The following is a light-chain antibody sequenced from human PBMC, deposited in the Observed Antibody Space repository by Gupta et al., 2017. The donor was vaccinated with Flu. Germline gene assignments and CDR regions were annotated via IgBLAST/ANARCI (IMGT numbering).Light chain of an antibody. CDR2: RNR. CDR3: QAWTSNNQGV. J-gene: IGLJ3*02. V-gene: IGLV3-9*01. Sequence: GQTATITCGVNNMGSKNVHWYQQKAGQAPVLVIYRNRNRPSGIPDRFSGSSSGNTATLTISGVQGGDEADYYCQAWTSNNQGVFGGGSKLTVL. CDR1: NMGSKN.